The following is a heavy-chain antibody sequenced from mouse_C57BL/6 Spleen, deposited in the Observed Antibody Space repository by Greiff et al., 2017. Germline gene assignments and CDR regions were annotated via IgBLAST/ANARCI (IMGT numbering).Heavy chain of an antibody. J-gene: IGHJ4*01. CDR3: ARERGNGDYYAMDY. CDR1: GYSITSGYY. V-gene: IGHV3-6*01. Sequence: EVKLQESGPGLVKPSQSLSLTCSVTGYSITSGYYWNWIRQFPGNKLEWMGYISYDGSNNYNPSLKNRISITRDTSKNQFFLKLNSVTTEDTATYYCARERGNGDYYAMDYWGQGTSVTVSS. D-gene: IGHD2-1*01. CDR2: ISYDGSN.